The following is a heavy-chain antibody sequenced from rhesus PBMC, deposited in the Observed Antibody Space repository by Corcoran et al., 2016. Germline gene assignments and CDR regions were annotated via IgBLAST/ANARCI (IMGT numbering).Heavy chain of an antibody. J-gene: IGHJ4*01. CDR1: GGSIRATYY. CDR3: ASREYSYSSDS. V-gene: IGHV4S9*01. CDR2: IYGNRTNT. D-gene: IGHD5-12*01. Sequence: QVQLHASGPELVNPSETLSLTCAVSGGSIRATYYWNWIRQPPGKGLACFRMIYGNRTNTYHTPTLKSRVTISKDTTKNQFFLKLSSVTAGDTAVYYCASREYSYSSDSWGQGVLVTVSS.